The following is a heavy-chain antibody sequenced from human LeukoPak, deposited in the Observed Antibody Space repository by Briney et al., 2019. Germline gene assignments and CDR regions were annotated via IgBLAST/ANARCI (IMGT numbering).Heavy chain of an antibody. CDR3: GRGSFAAWGD. CDR2: INQDGSQK. Sequence: GGSLRLSCTASGFTFSSYWMSWVRQAPGKGLEWVANINQDGSQKYYVDSVKGRFTISRDNANNLLYLLMNSLRAEDTAVYYFGRGSFAAWGDWGQGTLVTVSS. V-gene: IGHV3-7*01. J-gene: IGHJ4*02. D-gene: IGHD6-6*01. CDR1: GFTFSSYW.